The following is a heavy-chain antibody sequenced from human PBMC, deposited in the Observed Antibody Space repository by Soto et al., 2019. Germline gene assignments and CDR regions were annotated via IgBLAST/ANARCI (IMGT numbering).Heavy chain of an antibody. CDR1: GFTFSSYE. J-gene: IGHJ3*02. D-gene: IGHD1-26*01. CDR2: ISSSGSTI. Sequence: PGGSLRLSCAAPGFTFSSYEMNWVRQAPGKGLEWVSYISSSGSTIYYADSVKGRFTISRDNAKNSLYLQMNSLRAEDTAVYYCARDVGATAAFDIWGQGTMVTVSS. V-gene: IGHV3-48*03. CDR3: ARDVGATAAFDI.